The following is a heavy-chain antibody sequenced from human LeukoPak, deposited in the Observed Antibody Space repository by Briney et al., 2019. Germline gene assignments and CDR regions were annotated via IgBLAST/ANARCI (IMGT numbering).Heavy chain of an antibody. D-gene: IGHD3-10*01. V-gene: IGHV4-59*01. CDR1: GDSISRYY. CDR3: ARGGYYGSGNDFRFDP. J-gene: IGHJ5*02. Sequence: SETLSLTCTVSGDSISRYYWSWIRQPAGKGLEWIGYIDYSGYTNYNPSLKSRVTISVDTSKNQFSLKLTSVTAADTAVYFCARGGYYGSGNDFRFDPWGQGTLVTVSS. CDR2: IDYSGYT.